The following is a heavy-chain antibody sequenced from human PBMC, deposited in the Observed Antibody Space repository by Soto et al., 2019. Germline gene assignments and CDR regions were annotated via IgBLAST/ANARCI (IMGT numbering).Heavy chain of an antibody. V-gene: IGHV4-59*01. J-gene: IGHJ3*02. CDR3: ARAIAAAGNAFDI. D-gene: IGHD6-13*01. CDR2: IYYSGST. Sequence: SETLSLTCTVSGGSISSYYWSWVRQPPGKGLEWIGYIYYSGSTNYNPSRKSRVTISVDTSKNQFSLKLSSVTAADTAGYYCARAIAAAGNAFDIWGQGTMVTVSS. CDR1: GGSISSYY.